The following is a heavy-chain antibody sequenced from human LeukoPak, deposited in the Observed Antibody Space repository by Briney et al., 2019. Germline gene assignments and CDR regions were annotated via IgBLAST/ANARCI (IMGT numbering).Heavy chain of an antibody. V-gene: IGHV4-61*01. Sequence: SETLSLTCTVSGASFSSGSHYWSWIRQPPGKGLEWIGYIYYSGSTKYNPSLKSRVTISVDTSKNQFSLKLSSVTAADTAVYYCARDSRGYYDSSGYFDYWGQGTLVTVSS. D-gene: IGHD3-22*01. CDR2: IYYSGST. CDR3: ARDSRGYYDSSGYFDY. J-gene: IGHJ4*02. CDR1: GASFSSGSHY.